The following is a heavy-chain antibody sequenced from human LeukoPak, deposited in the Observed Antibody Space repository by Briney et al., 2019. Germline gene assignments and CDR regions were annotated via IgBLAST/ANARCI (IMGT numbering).Heavy chain of an antibody. CDR1: GFTFSSYA. V-gene: IGHV3-48*03. CDR2: ISSSGSTI. Sequence: PGGSLRLSCAASGFTFSSYAMSWVRQAPGKGLEWVSYISSSGSTIYYADSVKGRFTISRDNAKNSLYLQMNSLRAEDTAVYYCARDQQDPYYYYYYMDVWGKGTTVTISS. J-gene: IGHJ6*03. D-gene: IGHD6-13*01. CDR3: ARDQQDPYYYYYYMDV.